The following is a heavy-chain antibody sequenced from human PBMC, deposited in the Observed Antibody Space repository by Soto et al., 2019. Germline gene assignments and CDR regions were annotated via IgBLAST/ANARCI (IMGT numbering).Heavy chain of an antibody. V-gene: IGHV4-34*01. Sequence: SETLSLTCAVYGGSFSGYYWSWIRQPPGKGLEWIGEINHSGSTNYNPALKSRVTISVDTSKNQFSLKLSSVTAADTAVYYCARYIDFWSGYRINLQHYFDYWGQGTLVTVSS. J-gene: IGHJ4*02. D-gene: IGHD3-3*01. CDR3: ARYIDFWSGYRINLQHYFDY. CDR1: GGSFSGYY. CDR2: INHSGST.